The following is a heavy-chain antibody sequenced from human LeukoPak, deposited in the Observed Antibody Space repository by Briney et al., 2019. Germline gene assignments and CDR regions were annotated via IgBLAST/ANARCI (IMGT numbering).Heavy chain of an antibody. CDR2: ISWNSGSI. D-gene: IGHD3-22*01. V-gene: IGHV3-9*01. CDR3: AKDSVGYYYDSSGYLGY. Sequence: GRSLRLSCAASGFTFDDYAMPWVRQAPGKGLEWVSGISWNSGSIGYADSVKGRFTISRDNAKNSLYLQMNSLRAEDTALYYCAKDSVGYYYDSSGYLGYWGQGTLVTVSS. J-gene: IGHJ4*02. CDR1: GFTFDDYA.